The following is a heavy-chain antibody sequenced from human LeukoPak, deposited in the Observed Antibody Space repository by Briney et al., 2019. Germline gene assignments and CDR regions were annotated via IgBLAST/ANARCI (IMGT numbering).Heavy chain of an antibody. CDR3: ARGTTRSGWSPFDY. CDR1: GYTFTSYD. Sequence: ASVKVSCKASGYTFTSYDINWVRQATGQGLEWMGWMNPNSGNTGYAQKFQGRVTITRNTSISTAYMELSSLRSEDTAEYYCARGTTRSGWSPFDYWGQGTLVTVSS. CDR2: MNPNSGNT. J-gene: IGHJ4*02. D-gene: IGHD6-19*01. V-gene: IGHV1-8*03.